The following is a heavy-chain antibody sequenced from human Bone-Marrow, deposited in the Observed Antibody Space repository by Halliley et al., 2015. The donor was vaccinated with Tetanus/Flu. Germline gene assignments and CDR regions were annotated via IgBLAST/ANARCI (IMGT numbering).Heavy chain of an antibody. J-gene: IGHJ4*02. CDR1: GYTFTSYY. V-gene: IGHV1-8*01. Sequence: QLVQSGAEVKKPGASVKVSCKASGYTFTSYYINWVRQASGQGLEWMGWMNPNSDSTGYAQRFQGRVTMTSNTSVSTAYMELSSLRSEDTAVYYCVRGMTTVSDWGQRTLVTVSS. D-gene: IGHD4-4*01. CDR2: MNPNSDST. CDR3: VRGMTTVSD.